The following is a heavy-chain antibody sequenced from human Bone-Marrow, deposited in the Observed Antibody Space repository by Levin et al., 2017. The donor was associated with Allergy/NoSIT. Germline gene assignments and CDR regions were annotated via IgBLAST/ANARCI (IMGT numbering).Heavy chain of an antibody. CDR1: GVTFSSYA. Sequence: QTGGSLRLSCAASGVTFSSYAMTWLRQAPGEGLEWVSSISGTTGSTYYADSVKGRFTISRDNSKNTLYLQMNSLSAEDTALYFCTKCLEEYGYCYFDSWGQGTLVTVSS. CDR3: TKCLEEYGYCYFDS. D-gene: IGHD3-22*01. V-gene: IGHV3-23*01. J-gene: IGHJ4*02. CDR2: ISGTTGST.